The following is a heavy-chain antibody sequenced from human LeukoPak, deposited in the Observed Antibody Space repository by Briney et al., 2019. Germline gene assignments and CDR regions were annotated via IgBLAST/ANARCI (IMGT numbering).Heavy chain of an antibody. CDR1: GYTFTSYG. D-gene: IGHD2-2*01. J-gene: IGHJ5*02. Sequence: ASVKVSCKASGYTFTSYGISWVRQAPGQGLEWMGWISAYNGNTNYAQKLQGRVTMTTDTSTSTAYMELRSLRSDDTAVYYCARGGPPPAMVHVFLSWFDPWGQGTLVTVSS. CDR2: ISAYNGNT. CDR3: ARGGPPPAMVHVFLSWFDP. V-gene: IGHV1-18*01.